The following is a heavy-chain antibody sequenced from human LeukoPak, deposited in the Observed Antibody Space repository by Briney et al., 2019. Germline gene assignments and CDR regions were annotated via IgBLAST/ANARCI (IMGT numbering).Heavy chain of an antibody. D-gene: IGHD3-10*01. Sequence: ASVKVSCKVSGYTLTELSMHWVRQAPGKGLEWMGGFDPEDGETIYVQKFQGRVTMTEDTSTDTAYMELSSLRSEDTAVYYCATVENKSGNPGPHGGKNCWGQGTLVTVSS. CDR2: FDPEDGET. CDR1: GYTLTELS. V-gene: IGHV1-24*01. J-gene: IGHJ4*02. CDR3: ATVENKSGNPGPHGGKNC.